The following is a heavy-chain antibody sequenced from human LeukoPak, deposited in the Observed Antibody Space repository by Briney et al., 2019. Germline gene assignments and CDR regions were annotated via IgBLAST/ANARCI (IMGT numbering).Heavy chain of an antibody. V-gene: IGHV4-59*08. CDR3: ARYVGKWGFDY. CDR2: MYYSGNT. J-gene: IGHJ4*02. Sequence: KPSETLSLTCTVSGGSMSSYYWSWIRQPPGKGLEWIGNMYYSGNTKYNPSLKSRVTISIDTSKNRFSLKLSSVTAADTAVYYCARYVGKWGFDYWGQGTLVTVSS. CDR1: GGSMSSYY. D-gene: IGHD7-27*01.